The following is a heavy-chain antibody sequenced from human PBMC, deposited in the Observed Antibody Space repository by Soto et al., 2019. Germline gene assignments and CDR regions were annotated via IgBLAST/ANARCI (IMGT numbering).Heavy chain of an antibody. D-gene: IGHD6-13*01. J-gene: IGHJ4*02. CDR3: ARGRGAAADHFDF. CDR2: ISSSTSHT. Sequence: GGSLRLSCAASGFTFSDYYMTWIRQAPGKGLEWVSYISSSTSHTNYADSVKGRFTISRDNAKNSLFLQMNSLRAEDTAVYYCARGRGAAADHFDFWGQGTLVTVSS. CDR1: GFTFSDYY. V-gene: IGHV3-11*05.